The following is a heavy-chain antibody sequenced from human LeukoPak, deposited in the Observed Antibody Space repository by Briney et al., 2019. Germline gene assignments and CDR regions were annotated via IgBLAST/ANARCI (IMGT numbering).Heavy chain of an antibody. D-gene: IGHD3-10*01. J-gene: IGHJ3*02. CDR2: IYPGDSDT. Sequence: GESLKIFCKGSGYSFTSYWIGWVRQMPGKGLEWMGIIYPGDSDTRYSPSFQGQVTISADKSISTAYLQWSSLKASDTAMYYCARPGHYGSGSYYSLGDAFDIWGQGTMVTVSS. CDR1: GYSFTSYW. CDR3: ARPGHYGSGSYYSLGDAFDI. V-gene: IGHV5-51*01.